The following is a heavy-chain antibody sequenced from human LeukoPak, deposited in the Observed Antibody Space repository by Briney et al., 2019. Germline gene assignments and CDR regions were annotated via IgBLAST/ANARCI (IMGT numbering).Heavy chain of an antibody. Sequence: GGSLRLSCAASGFTVSSNYMSWVRQAPGKGLEWVSVIYSGSDTYYADSVKGRFTISRDNSKNTVYLQMNSLRAEDTAVYYCARDDGDLVNQWGQGTLVSVSS. CDR1: GFTVSSNY. V-gene: IGHV3-66*01. CDR2: IYSGSDT. J-gene: IGHJ4*02. CDR3: ARDDGDLVNQ. D-gene: IGHD4-17*01.